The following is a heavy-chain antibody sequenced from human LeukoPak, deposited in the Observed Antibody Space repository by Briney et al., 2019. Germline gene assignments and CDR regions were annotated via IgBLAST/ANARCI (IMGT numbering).Heavy chain of an antibody. CDR1: GSNFNSYT. Sequence: PGGSLRLSRAASGSNFNSYTMNWVRQAPGKGLEWVAVISADGNNKYHADSVKGRFTISRDNSKNTLYLQMNSLRVEDTALYYCAKADSMEFENWGQGTLVTVSS. CDR3: AKADSMEFEN. D-gene: IGHD4-4*01. CDR2: ISADGNNK. V-gene: IGHV3-30*18. J-gene: IGHJ4*02.